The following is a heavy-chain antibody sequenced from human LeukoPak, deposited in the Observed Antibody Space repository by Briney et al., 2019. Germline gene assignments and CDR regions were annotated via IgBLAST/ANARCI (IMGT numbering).Heavy chain of an antibody. D-gene: IGHD6-25*01. CDR3: ASYSSASSFDY. V-gene: IGHV4-39*07. CDR2: IYYSGST. J-gene: IGHJ4*02. CDR1: GGSISSSSYY. Sequence: SETLSLTCTVSGGSISSSSYYWGWIRQPPGKGLEWIGSIYYSGSTYYNPSLKSRVTISVDRSKNQFSLKLSSVTAADTAVYYCASYSSASSFDYWGQGTLVTVSS.